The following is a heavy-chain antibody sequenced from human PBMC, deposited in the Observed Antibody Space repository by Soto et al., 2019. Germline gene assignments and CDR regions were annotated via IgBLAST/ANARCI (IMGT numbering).Heavy chain of an antibody. CDR2: IYWDDDK. CDR3: AHRILRTVFGLVTTTAIYFDF. Sequence: QITLNESGPTVVKPAETLTLTCTFSGFSLTTSGVGVGWIRQSPGKAPEWLALIYWDDDKRYSASLKSRLTNTKDTSKKQVVLTMASVDPADTATYYCAHRILRTVFGLVTTTAIYFDFWGQGTPVVVSS. J-gene: IGHJ4*02. V-gene: IGHV2-5*02. D-gene: IGHD3-3*01. CDR1: GFSLTTSGVG.